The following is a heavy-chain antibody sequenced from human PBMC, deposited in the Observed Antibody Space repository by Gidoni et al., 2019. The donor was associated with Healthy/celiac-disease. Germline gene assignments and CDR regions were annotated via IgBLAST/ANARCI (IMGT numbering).Heavy chain of an antibody. Sequence: QVPLVQSGAEVKKPGASVWVFCKAFVYIFTIYGLSWVRQAHGQGLEWMGWISAYNGNTNYAQKLQGRVTMTTDTSTSTAYMELRSLRSDDTAVYYCARVRYSSGWGWNYYYGMDVWGQGTTVTVSS. CDR1: VYIFTIYG. V-gene: IGHV1-18*01. J-gene: IGHJ6*02. CDR3: ARVRYSSGWGWNYYYGMDV. CDR2: ISAYNGNT. D-gene: IGHD6-19*01.